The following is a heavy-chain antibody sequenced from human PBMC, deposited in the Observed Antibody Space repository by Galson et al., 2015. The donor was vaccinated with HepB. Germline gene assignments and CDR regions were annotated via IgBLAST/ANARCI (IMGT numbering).Heavy chain of an antibody. V-gene: IGHV1-2*04. CDR1: GYTFTGYY. CDR3: ARGLNRRYFDWLLLTDAFDI. D-gene: IGHD3-9*01. J-gene: IGHJ3*02. Sequence: SVKVSCKASGYTFTGYYMHWVRQAPGQGLEWMGWINPNSGGTNYAQKFQGWVTMTRDTSISTAYMELSRLRSDDTAVYYCARGLNRRYFDWLLLTDAFDIWGQGTMVTVSS. CDR2: INPNSGGT.